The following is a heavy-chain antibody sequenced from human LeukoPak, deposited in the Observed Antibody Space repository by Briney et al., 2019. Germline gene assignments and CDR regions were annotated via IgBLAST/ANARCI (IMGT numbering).Heavy chain of an antibody. J-gene: IGHJ6*03. Sequence: PSETLSLTCTVSGGSISSYYWSWIRQPPGKGLEWIGYIYHSGSTNYNPSLKSRVTISVDTSKNQFSLKLSSVTAADTAVYYCASIAAAGIISGSYYYYYMDVWGKGTTVTISS. D-gene: IGHD6-13*01. CDR2: IYHSGST. V-gene: IGHV4-59*12. CDR1: GGSISSYY. CDR3: ASIAAAGIISGSYYYYYMDV.